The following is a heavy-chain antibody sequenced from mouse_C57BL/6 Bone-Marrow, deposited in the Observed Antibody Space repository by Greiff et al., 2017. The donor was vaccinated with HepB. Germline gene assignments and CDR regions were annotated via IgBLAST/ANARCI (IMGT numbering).Heavy chain of an antibody. CDR3: ARAYYDGSSAWFAY. CDR1: GYTFTDYY. Sequence: VQLQQSGPELVKPGASVKISCKASGYTFTDYYMNWVKQSHGKSLEWIGDINPNNGGTSYNQKFKGKATLTVDKSSSTAYMELRSLTSEDSAVYYCARAYYDGSSAWFAYWGQGTLVTVSA. V-gene: IGHV1-26*01. CDR2: INPNNGGT. D-gene: IGHD1-1*01. J-gene: IGHJ3*01.